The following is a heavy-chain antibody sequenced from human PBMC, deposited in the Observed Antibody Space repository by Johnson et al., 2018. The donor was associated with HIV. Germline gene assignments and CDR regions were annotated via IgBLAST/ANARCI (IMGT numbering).Heavy chain of an antibody. J-gene: IGHJ3*02. D-gene: IGHD1-26*01. CDR2: IRYDGSNK. V-gene: IGHV3-30*02. CDR3: AKDFWPVGARGAFDI. CDR1: GFTFSSHW. Sequence: QVQLVESGGGLVQPGGSLRLSCAASGFTFSSHWMSWVRQAPGKGLEWVAFIRYDGSNKYYADSVKGRFTISRDNSKNTLYLQMNSLRAEDTAVYYCAKDFWPVGARGAFDIWGQGTMVTVSS.